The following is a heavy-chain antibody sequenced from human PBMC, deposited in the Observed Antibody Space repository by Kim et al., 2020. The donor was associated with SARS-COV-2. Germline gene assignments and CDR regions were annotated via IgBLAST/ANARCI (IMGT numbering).Heavy chain of an antibody. J-gene: IGHJ4*02. Sequence: ASVKVSCKASGYTFTINHMHWVRQAPGQGLEWMGIINPSSGRTSYAQQFQGRVTMTRDTSTSTVYMELSSLRTEDTAVYYCARDLDGGWTFDYWGQGTPVTVSS. CDR3: ARDLDGGWTFDY. V-gene: IGHV1-46*01. CDR1: GYTFTINH. D-gene: IGHD6-19*01. CDR2: INPSSGRT.